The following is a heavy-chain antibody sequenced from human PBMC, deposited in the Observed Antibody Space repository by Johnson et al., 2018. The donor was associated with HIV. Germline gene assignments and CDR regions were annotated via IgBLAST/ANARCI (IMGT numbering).Heavy chain of an antibody. CDR1: SHA. J-gene: IGHJ3*02. V-gene: IGHV3-23*01. Sequence: SHAMSWVRQAPGKGLEWVSAISGRGGTTYYADSVKGRFTISRDNSKNTLYLQMNSLRAEDTAVYYCARERLRAGAFDIWGQGTMVTVSS. D-gene: IGHD6-13*01. CDR2: ISGRGGTT. CDR3: ARERLRAGAFDI.